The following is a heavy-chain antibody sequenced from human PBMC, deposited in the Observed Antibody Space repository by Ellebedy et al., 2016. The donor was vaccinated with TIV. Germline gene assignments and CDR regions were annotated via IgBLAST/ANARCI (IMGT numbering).Heavy chain of an antibody. CDR2: ISYDGSNK. CDR3: GRGGWYVDY. V-gene: IGHV3-30*03. CDR1: GFTFSSYG. Sequence: GGSLRLSCAASGFTFSSYGMHWVRQAPGKGLEWVAVISYDGSNKYYADSVKGRFTISRDNSKNTLYLQMNSLRAEDTAVYYCGRGGWYVDYWGQGTLVTVSS. J-gene: IGHJ4*02. D-gene: IGHD6-19*01.